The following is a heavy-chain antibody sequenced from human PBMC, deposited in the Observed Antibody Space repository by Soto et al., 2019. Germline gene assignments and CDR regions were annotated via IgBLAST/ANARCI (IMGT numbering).Heavy chain of an antibody. CDR3: ARVQTEITPYYFDH. D-gene: IGHD1-20*01. J-gene: IGHJ4*01. V-gene: IGHV3-53*01. CDR2: IYSGGSA. CDR1: GFTVSNSY. Sequence: EVPLVESGGGLIQPGGSLRLSCAASGFTVSNSYMSWLRQAPGKGLEWVSIIYSGGSAFYADSVKGRFTISRNSSKSTLFLQMNSLRAEDTAVYFCARVQTEITPYYFDHWGQGTLVTVSS.